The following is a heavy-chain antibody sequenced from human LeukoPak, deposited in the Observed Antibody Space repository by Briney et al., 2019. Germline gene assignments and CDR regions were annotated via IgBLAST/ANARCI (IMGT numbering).Heavy chain of an antibody. V-gene: IGHV3-73*01. CDR2: IRSKANSYAT. Sequence: GGSLRLSCAASGFTFSGSPMHCVPQASGKGLEWVGRIRSKANSYATAYAASVNGRFTIARDDSKNTAYLQMNSLKTEDTAVYYCTRHVPPPRNLYYYYYYMDVWGKGTTVTVSS. CDR1: GFTFSGSP. CDR3: TRHVPPPRNLYYYYYYMDV. J-gene: IGHJ6*03.